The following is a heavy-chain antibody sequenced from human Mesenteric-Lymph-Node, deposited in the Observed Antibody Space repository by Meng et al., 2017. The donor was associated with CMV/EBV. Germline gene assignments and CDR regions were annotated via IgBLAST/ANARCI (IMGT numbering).Heavy chain of an antibody. CDR3: ARSAYYYGSGTYSYYGMDV. Sequence: GGSLRLSCQGSGYSFARYWIAWVRQMPGKGLECMGIIYPGDSDTRYSPSFQGQVTISADKSISTAYLQWSSLMASDTAMYYCARSAYYYGSGTYSYYGMDVWGQGTAVTVSS. CDR2: IYPGDSDT. D-gene: IGHD3-10*01. J-gene: IGHJ6*02. V-gene: IGHV5-51*01. CDR1: GYSFARYW.